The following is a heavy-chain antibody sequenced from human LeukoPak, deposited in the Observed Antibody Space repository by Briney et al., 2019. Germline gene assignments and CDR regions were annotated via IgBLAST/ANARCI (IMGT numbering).Heavy chain of an antibody. J-gene: IGHJ3*01. Sequence: TGGSLRLSCAASGFTFSTYWMTWVRQAPGKGLEWVANIKQDGSQGHYVDSVTGRFTISRDNAKNSLYLQVNSLRDEDTAVYYCAREVGSPAVRSAFDLWGQGTMVTVSS. D-gene: IGHD2-15*01. CDR1: GFTFSTYW. CDR3: AREVGSPAVRSAFDL. CDR2: IKQDGSQG. V-gene: IGHV3-7*01.